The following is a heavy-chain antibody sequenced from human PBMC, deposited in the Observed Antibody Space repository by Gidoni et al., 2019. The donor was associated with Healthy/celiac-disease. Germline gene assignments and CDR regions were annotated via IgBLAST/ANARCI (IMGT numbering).Heavy chain of an antibody. CDR1: GGPISSYY. CDR2: IYYSGST. J-gene: IGHJ4*02. D-gene: IGHD6-6*01. Sequence: QVQLQESGPGLVKPSETLSLTCTVSGGPISSYYWSWIRQPPGKGLEWIGYIYYSGSTNYNPSLKSRVTISVDTSKNQFSLKLSSVTAADTAVYYCARQSYSSSPDFDYWGQGTLVTVSS. V-gene: IGHV4-59*08. CDR3: ARQSYSSSPDFDY.